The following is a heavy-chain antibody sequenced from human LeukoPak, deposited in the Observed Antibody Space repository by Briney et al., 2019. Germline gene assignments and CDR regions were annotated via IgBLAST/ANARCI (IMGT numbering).Heavy chain of an antibody. CDR1: GSNFVASY. V-gene: IGHV3-11*04. CDR2: FGSGDTNI. Sequence: GGSLRLSGEPLGSNFVASYLSGVGKPPGGGLGWISFFGSGDTNIKYADSVKGRFTISRDNAKNSLYLQMNSLRAEDTAVYFCAREIHSTGYYYGGGYMDVWGEGTTVTVSS. J-gene: IGHJ6*03. CDR3: AREIHSTGYYYGGGYMDV. D-gene: IGHD3-22*01.